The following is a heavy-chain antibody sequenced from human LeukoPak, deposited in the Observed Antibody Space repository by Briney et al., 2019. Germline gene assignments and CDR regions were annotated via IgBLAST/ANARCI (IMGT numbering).Heavy chain of an antibody. CDR1: GFTFSSYA. CDR2: ISASGGTT. J-gene: IGHJ5*02. D-gene: IGHD2-2*01. CDR3: AKEPREYCSSTSCPNWIDP. V-gene: IGHV3-23*01. Sequence: GGSLRLSCAASGFTFSSYAMSWVRQAPGKGLEWVSAISASGGTTYYADSVKGRFTISRDNSKNTLYLQMSSLRAEDTAVYYCAKEPREYCSSTSCPNWIDPWGQGSLVTVSS.